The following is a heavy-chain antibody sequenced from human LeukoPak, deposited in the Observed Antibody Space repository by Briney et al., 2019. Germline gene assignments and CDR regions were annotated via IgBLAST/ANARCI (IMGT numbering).Heavy chain of an antibody. CDR2: IIPILGLA. CDR3: ARDVEDYYDSSGYCMDY. Sequence: GSSVKVSCKASGGTFTNYAISWVRQAPGQGLEWMGRIIPILGLANYAQRFQGRVTITADTSTSTAYMELSRLRSDDTAVYYCARDVEDYYDSSGYCMDYWGQGTLVTVSS. V-gene: IGHV1-69*04. D-gene: IGHD3-22*01. CDR1: GGTFTNYA. J-gene: IGHJ4*02.